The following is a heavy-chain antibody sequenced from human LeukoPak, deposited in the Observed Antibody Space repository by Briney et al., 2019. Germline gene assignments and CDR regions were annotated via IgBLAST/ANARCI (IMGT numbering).Heavy chain of an antibody. V-gene: IGHV3-23*01. CDR1: GLTFSSYA. Sequence: GGSLRLSCAASGLTFSSYAMSWVRQAPGKGLEWVSAISGSGGSTYYADSVKGRFTISRDNSKNTLYLQMNSLRAEDTAVYYCANDGTYYDILTGNDAFDIWGQGTMVTVSS. CDR3: ANDGTYYDILTGNDAFDI. CDR2: ISGSGGST. J-gene: IGHJ3*02. D-gene: IGHD3-9*01.